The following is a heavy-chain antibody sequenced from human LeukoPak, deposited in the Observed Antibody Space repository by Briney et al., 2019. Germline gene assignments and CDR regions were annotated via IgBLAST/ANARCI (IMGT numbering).Heavy chain of an antibody. D-gene: IGHD5-24*01. CDR2: IYYSGST. V-gene: IGHV4-59*08. CDR3: ARLGDGRPYYFDF. Sequence: PSQTLSLTCSVSGGSINNYYWSWIRQPPGKELEWIGYIYYSGSTTYSPSLKSRVTMSVDTSKNQFSLKLSSVTAADTAIFYCARLGDGRPYYFDFWGQGTLVTVSS. CDR1: GGSINNYY. J-gene: IGHJ4*02.